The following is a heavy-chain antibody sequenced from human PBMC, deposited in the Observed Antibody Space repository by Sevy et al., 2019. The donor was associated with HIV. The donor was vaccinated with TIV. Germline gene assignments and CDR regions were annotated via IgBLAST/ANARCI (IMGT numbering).Heavy chain of an antibody. D-gene: IGHD6-19*01. CDR3: AREGTAVAGTGSNWFDP. Sequence: ASVKVSCKASGGTFSSYAISWVRQAPGQGLEWMGGIIPIFCTANYAQKFQGRVTITADESTSTAYIELSSLRCEDTAVYYCAREGTAVAGTGSNWFDPWGQGTLVTVSS. CDR2: IIPIFCTA. V-gene: IGHV1-69*13. J-gene: IGHJ5*02. CDR1: GGTFSSYA.